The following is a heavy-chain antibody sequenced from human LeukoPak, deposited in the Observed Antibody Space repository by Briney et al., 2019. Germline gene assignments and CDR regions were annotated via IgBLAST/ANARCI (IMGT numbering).Heavy chain of an antibody. Sequence: ASVKVSCKASGYTFNKYGISWVRQAPGQGLEWMGWISYYNGNTRYAQKLQGRVTMTTDTSTSTVHMELRSLRSDDTAVYYCARAGWMRAFDIWGQGTMVTVSS. CDR1: GYTFNKYG. D-gene: IGHD2-2*03. CDR2: ISYYNGNT. V-gene: IGHV1-18*01. J-gene: IGHJ3*02. CDR3: ARAGWMRAFDI.